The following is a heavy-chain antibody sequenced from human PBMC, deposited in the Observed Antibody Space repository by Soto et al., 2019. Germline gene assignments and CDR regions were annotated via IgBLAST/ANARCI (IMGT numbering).Heavy chain of an antibody. V-gene: IGHV4-59*01. D-gene: IGHD2-21*02. Sequence: PSETLSLTCTVSGDSISSYYWSWIRQPPGKGLEWIGYIYYSGRTNYNPSLKRRVTISVDTSKNQFSLKLSSVTAADTAVYYCASGYCGGDCYRKTYYFDYRGKGTLVTAPQ. CDR1: GDSISSYY. CDR2: IYYSGRT. J-gene: IGHJ4*02. CDR3: ASGYCGGDCYRKTYYFDY.